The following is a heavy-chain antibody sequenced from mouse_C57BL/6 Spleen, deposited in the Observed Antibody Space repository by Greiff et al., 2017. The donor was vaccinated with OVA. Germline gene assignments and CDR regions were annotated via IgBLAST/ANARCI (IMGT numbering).Heavy chain of an antibody. V-gene: IGHV5-17*01. CDR2: ISSGSSTI. J-gene: IGHJ3*01. CDR3: ARKETTGAWFAY. Sequence: EVQVVESGGGLVKPGGSLKLSCAASGFTFSDYGMHWVRQAPEKGLEWVAYISSGSSTIYYADTVKGRFTISRDNAKNTLFLQMTSLRSEDTAMYYCARKETTGAWFAYWGQGTLVTVSA. CDR1: GFTFSDYG. D-gene: IGHD1-1*01.